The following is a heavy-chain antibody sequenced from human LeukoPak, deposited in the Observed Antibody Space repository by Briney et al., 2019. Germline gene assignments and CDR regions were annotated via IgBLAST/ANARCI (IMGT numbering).Heavy chain of an antibody. J-gene: IGHJ6*03. V-gene: IGHV3-21*01. CDR2: ISSSSSYI. Sequence: GGSLRLSCAASGFTFSSYSMNWVRQAPGKGLEWVSSISSSSSYIYYADSVKGRFTISRDNAKNSLYLQMNSLRAEDTAVYYCARVLSHLLGYCSSTSCGNYYYYYMDVWGKGTTVTVSS. D-gene: IGHD2-2*01. CDR3: ARVLSHLLGYCSSTSCGNYYYYYMDV. CDR1: GFTFSSYS.